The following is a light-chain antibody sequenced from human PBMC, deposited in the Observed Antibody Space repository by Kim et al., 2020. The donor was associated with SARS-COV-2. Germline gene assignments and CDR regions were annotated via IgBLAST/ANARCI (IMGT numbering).Light chain of an antibody. Sequence: GQSITFSCTGTSSDVGSYNLVSWYQQHPGKAPKLMIYEVSKRPSGVSNRFSGSKSGNTASLTISGLQAEDEADYYCCSYAGSSTSVFGTGTKVTVL. CDR1: SSDVGSYNL. CDR3: CSYAGSSTSV. V-gene: IGLV2-23*02. CDR2: EVS. J-gene: IGLJ1*01.